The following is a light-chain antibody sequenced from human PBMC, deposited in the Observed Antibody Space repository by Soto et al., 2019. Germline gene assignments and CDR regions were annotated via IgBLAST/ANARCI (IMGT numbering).Light chain of an antibody. CDR1: QSISSW. Sequence: DIQMTQSPSTLSASVGDRVTITCRASQSISSWLAWYQQKPGKAPKLLIYKASSLESGVPSRFSGSGSGTEFTLTISSLQPDDFETYYCQQYNSYYHKFGKGTKVDI. CDR3: QQYNSYYHK. CDR2: KAS. V-gene: IGKV1-5*03. J-gene: IGKJ1*01.